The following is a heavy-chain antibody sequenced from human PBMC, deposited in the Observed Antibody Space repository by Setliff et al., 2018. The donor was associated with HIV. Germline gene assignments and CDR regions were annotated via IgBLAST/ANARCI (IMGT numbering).Heavy chain of an antibody. V-gene: IGHV4-61*01. CDR3: ARGPSLQTTLFDY. CDR1: GGAITNSRHY. Sequence: SETLSLTCAVSGGAITNSRHYWSWIRQPPGKGLEWIGYIYYSGSTNYNPSLKSRVTISVDTSKNQFSLKLTSVTAADTAVYYCARGPSLQTTLFDYWGQGTLVTVSS. CDR2: IYYSGST. J-gene: IGHJ4*02.